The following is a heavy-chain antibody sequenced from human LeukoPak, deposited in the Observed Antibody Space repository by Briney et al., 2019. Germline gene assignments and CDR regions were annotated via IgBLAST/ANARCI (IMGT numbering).Heavy chain of an antibody. CDR2: INWNSVSA. CDR3: AKGARSSSGYTTD. J-gene: IGHJ4*02. D-gene: IGHD3-22*01. V-gene: IGHV3-9*01. Sequence: GGSLRLPCVASGFTFDDYAMHWVRQAPGKGLEWVAGINWNSVSAVYADSLKGRLTISRDNAKNSLFLQMNSLKTEDTAFYYCAKGARSSSGYTTDWGQGILVTVSS. CDR1: GFTFDDYA.